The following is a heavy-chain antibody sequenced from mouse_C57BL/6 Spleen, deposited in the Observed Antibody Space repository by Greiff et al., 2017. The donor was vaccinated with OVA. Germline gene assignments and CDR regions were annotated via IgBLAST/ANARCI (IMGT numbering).Heavy chain of an antibody. CDR2: IDPSDSYT. J-gene: IGHJ3*01. CDR1: GYTFTSYW. V-gene: IGHV1-69*01. Sequence: VQLQQPGAELVMPGASVKLSCKASGYTFTSYWMHWVKQRPGQGLEWIGEIDPSDSYTNYNQKFKGKSTLTVDKSSSTAYMQLSSLTSEDSAVYYCARGGYDYDPWFAYWGQGSLVTVSA. CDR3: ARGGYDYDPWFAY. D-gene: IGHD2-4*01.